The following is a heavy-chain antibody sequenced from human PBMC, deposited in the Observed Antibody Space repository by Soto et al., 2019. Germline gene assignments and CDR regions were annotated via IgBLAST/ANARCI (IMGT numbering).Heavy chain of an antibody. CDR3: ARFVPAAIAERVGMDV. Sequence: SETLSLTCAVYGGSFSGYYWSWIRQPPGKGLEWIGEINHSGSTNYNPSLKSRVTISVDTSKNQFSLKLSSVTAADTAVYYCARFVPAAIAERVGMDVWGQGTTVTVSS. V-gene: IGHV4-34*01. CDR2: INHSGST. J-gene: IGHJ6*02. CDR1: GGSFSGYY. D-gene: IGHD2-2*02.